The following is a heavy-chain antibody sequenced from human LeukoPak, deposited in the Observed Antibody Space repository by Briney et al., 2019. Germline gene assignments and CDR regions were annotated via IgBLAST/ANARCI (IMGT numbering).Heavy chain of an antibody. J-gene: IGHJ4*02. Sequence: SETLSLTCTVSGYSISSGYYWGWIRQPPGKGLEGIGISYHSGSTYYNPSLKRRGTISVDTSKNQFSLQVSSVTAADTAVYYCARGRAFFDWGQGPLVTVSS. CDR2: SYHSGST. D-gene: IGHD3-3*02. CDR1: GYSISSGYY. CDR3: ARGRAFFD. V-gene: IGHV4-38-2*02.